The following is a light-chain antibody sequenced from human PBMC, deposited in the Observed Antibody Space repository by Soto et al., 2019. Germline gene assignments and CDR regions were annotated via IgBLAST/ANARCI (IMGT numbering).Light chain of an antibody. CDR1: QSAGNF. V-gene: IGKV3D-15*01. CDR3: QQHNQWPIT. J-gene: IGKJ1*01. Sequence: EIVLTQSPATLSVSPWGTASLSCRASQSAGNFLAWYQQKPGQAPRLLIYYISTRATGIPARFSGSGSGTEFTLTINSLQSEDSAVYYCQQHNQWPITFGQGTKVDIK. CDR2: YIS.